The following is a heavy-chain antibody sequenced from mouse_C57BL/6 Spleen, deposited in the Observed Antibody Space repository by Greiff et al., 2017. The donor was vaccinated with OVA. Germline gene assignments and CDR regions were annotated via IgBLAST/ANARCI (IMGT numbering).Heavy chain of an antibody. CDR2: INPNNGGT. Sequence: EVQLQQSGPELVKPGASVKIPCKASGYTFTDYNMDWVKQSHGKSLEWIGDINPNNGGTIYNQKFKGKATLTVDKSSSTAYMELRSLTSEDTAVYYCARLGGSSFRAWFAYWGQGTLVTVSA. J-gene: IGHJ3*01. CDR3: ARLGGSSFRAWFAY. CDR1: GYTFTDYN. D-gene: IGHD1-1*01. V-gene: IGHV1-18*01.